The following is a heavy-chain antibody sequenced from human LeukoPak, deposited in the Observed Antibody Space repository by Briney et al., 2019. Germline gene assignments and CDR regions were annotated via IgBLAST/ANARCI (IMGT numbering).Heavy chain of an antibody. CDR2: IGASGRDI. J-gene: IGHJ3*02. CDR3: AKVQAFAFDN. V-gene: IGHV3-23*01. Sequence: PGGSLRLSCAASGFTFSTYNMHWVRQAPGKGLEWVAFIGASGRDIYYADSVRGRFTISRDDSKNMLYLQMNSVRAEDTAVYYCAKVQAFAFDNWGQGTMVSVTS. CDR1: GFTFSTYN.